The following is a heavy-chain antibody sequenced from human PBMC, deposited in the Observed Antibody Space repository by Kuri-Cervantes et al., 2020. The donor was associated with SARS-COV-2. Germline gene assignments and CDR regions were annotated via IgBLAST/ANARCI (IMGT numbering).Heavy chain of an antibody. CDR1: GGSISSSSYY. Sequence: GSLRLSCTVSGGSISSSSYYWGWIRQPPGKGLEWIGSIYYSGSTYYNPSLKSRVTISVDTSKNQFSLKLSSVTAADTDVYYCARHPHAVAGPIDYWGQGTLVTVSS. J-gene: IGHJ4*02. CDR3: ARHPHAVAGPIDY. D-gene: IGHD6-19*01. CDR2: IYYSGST. V-gene: IGHV4-39*01.